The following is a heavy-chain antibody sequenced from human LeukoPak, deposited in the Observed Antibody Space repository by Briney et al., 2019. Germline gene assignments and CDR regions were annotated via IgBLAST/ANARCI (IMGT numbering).Heavy chain of an antibody. CDR3: ARDRSGYYGMDV. CDR2: ITTSGAII. Sequence: QPGGSLRLSCAASGFTFSSYEMNWVRQAPGKGLEWLSYITTSGAIISYADTVKGRFTISRDNAKNSLSMQMNSLRAEDTAVYYCARDRSGYYGMDVWGQGTTVTVSS. V-gene: IGHV3-48*03. J-gene: IGHJ6*02. CDR1: GFTFSSYE. D-gene: IGHD1-26*01.